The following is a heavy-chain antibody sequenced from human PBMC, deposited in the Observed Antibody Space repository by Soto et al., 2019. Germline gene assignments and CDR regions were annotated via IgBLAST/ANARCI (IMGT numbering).Heavy chain of an antibody. CDR2: IYYSGST. CDR3: AASCVGCGGFNYYGMDV. CDR1: GGSISSGGYY. J-gene: IGHJ6*02. D-gene: IGHD2-21*01. V-gene: IGHV4-31*03. Sequence: QVQLQESGPGLVKPSQTLSLTCTVSGGSISSGGYYWSWIRQHPGKGLEWIGYIYYSGSTYYNPSLKSRVTSSVDPSKNQFSLKLSSVTAADTAVYYCAASCVGCGGFNYYGMDVWGQGTTVTVSS.